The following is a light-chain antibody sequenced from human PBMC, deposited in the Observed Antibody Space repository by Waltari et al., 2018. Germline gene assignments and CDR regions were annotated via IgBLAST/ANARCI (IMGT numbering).Light chain of an antibody. CDR3: QQYNNWPLT. V-gene: IGKV3-15*01. J-gene: IGKJ2*01. CDR2: GAS. CDR1: QSVSSN. Sequence: EIVMTQSPATLSVSPGERATLSCRASQSVSSNLAWYQQKPGQAPRLLIYGASTRAPVIPARFSGSGAGTEFTLTISSLQSEDFAVYYCQQYNNWPLTFGQGTKLEIK.